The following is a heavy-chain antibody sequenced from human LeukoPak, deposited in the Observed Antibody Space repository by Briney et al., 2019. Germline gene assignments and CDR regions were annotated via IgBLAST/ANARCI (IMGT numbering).Heavy chain of an antibody. CDR2: IWYDGSNK. J-gene: IGHJ4*02. D-gene: IGHD6-6*01. V-gene: IGHV3-33*01. Sequence: PGRSLRLSCAASGFTFSSYDMHWVRQAPGKGLEWVAVIWYDGSNKYYADSVKGRFTISRDNSKNTLYLQMNSLRAEDTAVYYCARGGDFSSSDYFDYWGQGTLVTVSS. CDR3: ARGGDFSSSDYFDY. CDR1: GFTFSSYD.